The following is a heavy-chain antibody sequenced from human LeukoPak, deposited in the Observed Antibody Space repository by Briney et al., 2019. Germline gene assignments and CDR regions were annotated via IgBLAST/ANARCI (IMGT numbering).Heavy chain of an antibody. J-gene: IGHJ4*02. D-gene: IGHD1-26*01. V-gene: IGHV3-30*02. CDR1: GFTFSSYG. CDR3: AKDRVGAMLYFDL. CDR2: IRYDGSNK. Sequence: GGSLRLSCAASGFTFSSYGMHWVRQAPGKGLEWVAFIRYDGSNKYYADSVKGRFTISRDNSKNTLYLQINSLRAEDTAVYFCAKDRVGAMLYFDLWGQGTLVTVSS.